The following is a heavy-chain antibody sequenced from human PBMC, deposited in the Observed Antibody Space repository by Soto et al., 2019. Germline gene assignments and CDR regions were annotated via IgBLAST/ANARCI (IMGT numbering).Heavy chain of an antibody. CDR1: GGSISNTGYS. CDR3: ARARDY. J-gene: IGHJ4*02. Sequence: SETLSLTCVVSGGSISNTGYSWNWIRQPPGKGLEWIGYIYPSGNAYYNTSLKSRVTISVDRSKNQFSLKLNSVTTADTAVYHCARARDYWGQGILVTVSS. CDR2: IYPSGNA. V-gene: IGHV4-30-2*01.